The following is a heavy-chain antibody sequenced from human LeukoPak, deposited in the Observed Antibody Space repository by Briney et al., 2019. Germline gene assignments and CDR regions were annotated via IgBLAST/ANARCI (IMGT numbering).Heavy chain of an antibody. CDR2: ITPSDGST. D-gene: IGHD3-16*01. V-gene: IGHV1-46*01. CDR3: AGFGGWYGYFLDS. Sequence: ASVKVSCKASGYTFTNYHMHWVRQAPGQGLEWMGMITPSDGSTNYAQKFQGRVTMTRDMSTSTVYMELSSLRSEDTAGYYCAGFGGWYGYFLDSWGREPRLTVSS. CDR1: GYTFTNYH. J-gene: IGHJ4*02.